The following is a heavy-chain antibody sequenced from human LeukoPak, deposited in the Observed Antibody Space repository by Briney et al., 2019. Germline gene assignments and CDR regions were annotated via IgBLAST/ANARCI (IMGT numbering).Heavy chain of an antibody. V-gene: IGHV3-23*01. CDR1: GFTFNTYA. J-gene: IGHJ3*02. Sequence: GGSLRLSCVASGFTFNTYAMSWVRQAPGKGLEWVSAISGNGRDTYYADSVKGRFTISRDNSENTMYLQMNSLRAEDTAVYYCARVWRRIAVAGTEAFDIWGQGTMVTVSS. CDR3: ARVWRRIAVAGTEAFDI. CDR2: ISGNGRDT. D-gene: IGHD6-19*01.